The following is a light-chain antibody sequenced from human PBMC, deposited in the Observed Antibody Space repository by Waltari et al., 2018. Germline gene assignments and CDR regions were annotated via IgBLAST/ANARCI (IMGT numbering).Light chain of an antibody. CDR2: GEN. Sequence: SSELTQDPAVSVALGPTIRITCQRDSLRSGDGGWYQQKPGQAPVLVMFGENNRPSGVPDRFSGSISGSTISLTITGAQADDEADYYCNSRDNRGQAVIFGGGTKVTVL. CDR1: SLRSGD. J-gene: IGLJ2*01. CDR3: NSRDNRGQAVI. V-gene: IGLV3-19*01.